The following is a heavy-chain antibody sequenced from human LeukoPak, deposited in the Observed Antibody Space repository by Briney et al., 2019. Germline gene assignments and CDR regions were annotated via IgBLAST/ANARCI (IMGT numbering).Heavy chain of an antibody. CDR2: IIPILGIA. CDR3: AREPATVTTPKGSFDY. CDR1: GGTFSSYA. V-gene: IGHV1-69*04. J-gene: IGHJ4*02. D-gene: IGHD4-17*01. Sequence: SVKVSCKASGGTFSSYAISWVRQAPGQGLEWMGRIIPILGIANYAQKFQGRVTITADKSTSTAYMELSSLRSEDTAVYYCAREPATVTTPKGSFDYWGQGTLVTVSS.